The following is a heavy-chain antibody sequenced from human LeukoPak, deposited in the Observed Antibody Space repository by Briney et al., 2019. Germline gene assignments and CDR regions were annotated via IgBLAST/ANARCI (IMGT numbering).Heavy chain of an antibody. CDR2: IYTSGST. D-gene: IGHD2-2*01. J-gene: IGHJ6*03. Sequence: SETLSLTCTVSGGSISSGSYYWSWIRQPAGKGLEWIGRIYTSGSTNYNPSLKSRVTISVDTSKNQFSLKLSSVTAADTAVYYCARILSSTSSKYYYYYMDVWGKGTTVTVSS. V-gene: IGHV4-61*02. CDR1: GGSISSGSYY. CDR3: ARILSSTSSKYYYYYMDV.